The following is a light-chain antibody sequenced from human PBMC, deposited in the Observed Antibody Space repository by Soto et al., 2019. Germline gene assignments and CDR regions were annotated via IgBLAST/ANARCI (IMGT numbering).Light chain of an antibody. CDR2: AAS. Sequence: DIPMTQSPSSVSASVGDRVTITCRASQGISSWLAWYQQKPGKAPKLLIYAASSLQSGVPSRFSGSGSGTDFTLTISSLQAEDVATYYCQNYHSAPWTFGQGTKVEIK. CDR3: QNYHSAPWT. V-gene: IGKV1-12*01. J-gene: IGKJ1*01. CDR1: QGISSW.